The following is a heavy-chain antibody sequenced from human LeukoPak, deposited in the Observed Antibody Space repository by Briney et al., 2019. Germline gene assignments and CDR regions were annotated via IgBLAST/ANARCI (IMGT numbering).Heavy chain of an antibody. J-gene: IGHJ5*02. D-gene: IGHD5-12*01. Sequence: ASVKVSCKASGYTFTSYYMHWVRQAPGQGLEWMGGIIPIFGTANYAQKFQGRVTITTDESTSTAYMEPSSLRSEDTAVYYCARGRYDYNWFDPWGQGTLVTVSS. CDR1: GYTFTSYY. V-gene: IGHV1-69*05. CDR2: IIPIFGTA. CDR3: ARGRYDYNWFDP.